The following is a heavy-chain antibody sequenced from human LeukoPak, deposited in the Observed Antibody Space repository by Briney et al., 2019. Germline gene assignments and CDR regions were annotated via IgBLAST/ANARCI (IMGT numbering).Heavy chain of an antibody. CDR3: GVAYYDSSGYYPIDY. D-gene: IGHD3-22*01. V-gene: IGHV1-69*13. J-gene: IGHJ4*02. CDR2: IIPIFGTA. CDR1: GGTFSSYA. Sequence: ASVKVSCKASGGTFSSYAISWVRQAPGQGLEWMGGIIPIFGTANYAQKFQGSVTITADESTSTAYMELSSLRSEDTAVYYCGVAYYDSSGYYPIDYWGQGTLVTVSS.